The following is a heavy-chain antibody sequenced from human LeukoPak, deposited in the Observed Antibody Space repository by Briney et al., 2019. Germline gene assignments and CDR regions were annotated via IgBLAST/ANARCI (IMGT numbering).Heavy chain of an antibody. D-gene: IGHD3-22*01. CDR2: FGPEDGET. CDR3: ATVSYYYDSSGYQGYFQH. Sequence: ASVKVSCKVSEYTLTELSMHWVRQAPGKGLEWMGDFGPEDGETIYAQKFQGRVTMTEDTSTDTAYMELSSLRSEDTAMYYCATVSYYYDSSGYQGYFQHWGQGTLVTVSS. J-gene: IGHJ1*01. V-gene: IGHV1-24*01. CDR1: EYTLTELS.